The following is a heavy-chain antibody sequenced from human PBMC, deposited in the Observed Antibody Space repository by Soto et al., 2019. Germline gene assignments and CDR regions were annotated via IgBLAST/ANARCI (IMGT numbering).Heavy chain of an antibody. D-gene: IGHD3-3*01. V-gene: IGHV1-2*02. CDR2: INPDSGDT. Sequence: VASVKVSCKASGDTFTDYYIYWMRQAPGLGYEWMGWINPDSGDTNYAQKFQGRVTMTRDTSINTAYMELSSLRSDDTAVYYCARGGSFLLTPFDSWDQGTLVTVSS. CDR3: ARGGSFLLTPFDS. CDR1: GDTFTDYY. J-gene: IGHJ5*01.